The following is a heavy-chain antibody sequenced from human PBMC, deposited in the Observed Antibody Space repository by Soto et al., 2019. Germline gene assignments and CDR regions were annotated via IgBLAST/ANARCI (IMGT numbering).Heavy chain of an antibody. J-gene: IGHJ3*01. CDR1: GLTFNNYW. CDR3: ASHILWSGNGALDV. Sequence: EVQLVEAGGGLVQPGGSLRLSCATSGLTFNNYWMHWVRQAPGKGLVWVSRINGDGSSKTYADSVKGRFTISRDNAKNTVYLQMNSLRAEDTAVYYCASHILWSGNGALDVWGQGTMVAVSS. D-gene: IGHD3-3*01. V-gene: IGHV3-74*01. CDR2: INGDGSSK.